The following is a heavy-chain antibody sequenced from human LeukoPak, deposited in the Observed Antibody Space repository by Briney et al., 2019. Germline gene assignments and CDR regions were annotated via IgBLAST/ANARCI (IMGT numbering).Heavy chain of an antibody. CDR2: IIPIFGTA. J-gene: IGHJ3*02. V-gene: IGHV1-69*05. CDR1: GGTFSSYA. D-gene: IGHD5-12*01. CDR3: ARAASTARGYSGYGDAFDI. Sequence: SVKVSCKASGGTFSSYAISWVRQAPGQGLEWMGGIIPIFGTANYAQKFQGRVTITTDESTSTAYMELSSLRSEDTAVYYCARAASTARGYSGYGDAFDIWGQGTMVTVSS.